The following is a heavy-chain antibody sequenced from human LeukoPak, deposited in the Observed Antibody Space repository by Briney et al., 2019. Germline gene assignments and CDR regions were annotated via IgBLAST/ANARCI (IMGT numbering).Heavy chain of an antibody. Sequence: SETLSLTCAVYGGSFSGYYWSWIRQPPGKGLEWIGEINHSGSTNYNPSLKSRVTISVDTSKNQFSLKLSSVTAADTAVYCCARGHDLGYCSSTSSSDAFDVWGQGTMVTVSS. CDR1: GGSFSGYY. J-gene: IGHJ3*01. V-gene: IGHV4-34*01. D-gene: IGHD2-2*01. CDR2: INHSGST. CDR3: ARGHDLGYCSSTSSSDAFDV.